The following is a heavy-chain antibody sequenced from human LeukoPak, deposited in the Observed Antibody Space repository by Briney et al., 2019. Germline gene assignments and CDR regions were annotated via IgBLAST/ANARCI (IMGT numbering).Heavy chain of an antibody. CDR1: GGSISSGDYY. J-gene: IGHJ6*03. CDR3: ARANYYGSGSYYSAFYMDV. D-gene: IGHD3-10*01. Sequence: SQTLSLTCTVSGGSISSGDYYWSWIRQPPGKGLEWIGYIYYSGSTYYNPSLKSRVTISVDTSKNQFSLKLSSVTAADTAVYYCARANYYGSGSYYSAFYMDVWAKGPRSPSP. CDR2: IYYSGST. V-gene: IGHV4-30-4*08.